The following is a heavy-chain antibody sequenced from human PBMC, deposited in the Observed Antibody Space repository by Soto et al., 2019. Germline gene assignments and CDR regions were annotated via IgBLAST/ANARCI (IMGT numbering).Heavy chain of an antibody. D-gene: IGHD6-19*01. V-gene: IGHV3-13*01. CDR2: IGTAGDT. CDR3: ARATRQWPNMDV. CDR1: GFTFSSYD. J-gene: IGHJ6*02. Sequence: GGSLRLSCAASGFTFSSYDMHWGRQATGKGLEWVSAIGTAGDTYYPGSVKGRFTISRENAKNSLYLQMNSLRAEDTAVYYCARATRQWPNMDVWGQGTTVTVSS.